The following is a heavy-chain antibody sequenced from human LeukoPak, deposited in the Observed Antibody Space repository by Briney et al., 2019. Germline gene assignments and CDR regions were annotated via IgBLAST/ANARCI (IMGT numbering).Heavy chain of an antibody. CDR2: IKQDGSEK. J-gene: IGHJ4*02. CDR3: TRAVGVTDY. Sequence: PGGSLRLSCAASGFTFSIYWMSWVRQAPGKGLEWVANIKQDGSEKYYVDSVKGRFTISRDNAKNSLYLQMNSLRADDTAVYYCTRAVGVTDYWGQGALVTVSS. CDR1: GFTFSIYW. V-gene: IGHV3-7*01. D-gene: IGHD1-26*01.